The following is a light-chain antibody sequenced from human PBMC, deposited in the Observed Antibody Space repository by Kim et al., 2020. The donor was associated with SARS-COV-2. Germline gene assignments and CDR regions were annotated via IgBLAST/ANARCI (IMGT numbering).Light chain of an antibody. J-gene: IGKJ2*02. CDR2: GAS. Sequence: EVMMTQFPATLSVSPGERATLSCRASESVSGSLAWYQQKPGQAPRLLIYGASSRATDIPARFSGSGSGTDFTLTINNLQSEDFAIYYCQQYNDWPHCTFGQGTKLEI. CDR3: QQYNDWPHCT. V-gene: IGKV3-15*01. CDR1: ESVSGS.